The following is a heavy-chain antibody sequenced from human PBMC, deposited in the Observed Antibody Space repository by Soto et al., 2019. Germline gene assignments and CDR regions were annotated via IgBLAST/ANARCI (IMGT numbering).Heavy chain of an antibody. CDR1: GYTFTSYD. Sequence: ASVKVSCKASGYTFTSYDINLVRQATGQGLEWMGWMNPNSGNTGYAQKFQGRVTMTRNTSISTAYMELSSLRSEDTAVYYCARGIRERVATRITNYYYYYMDVWGKGTTVTVSS. V-gene: IGHV1-8*01. J-gene: IGHJ6*03. CDR3: ARGIRERVATRITNYYYYYMDV. CDR2: MNPNSGNT. D-gene: IGHD5-12*01.